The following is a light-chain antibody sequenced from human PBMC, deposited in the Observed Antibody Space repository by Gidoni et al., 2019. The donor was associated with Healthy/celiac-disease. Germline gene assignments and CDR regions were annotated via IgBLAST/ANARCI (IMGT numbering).Light chain of an antibody. CDR1: SSDVGGYNY. Sequence: QSALTQPASVSGSPGQSITISCPGTSSDVGGYNYVSWYQHPPGKAPKLMIYDVSNRPSGVSNRFSGSKSGNTASLTISGLQAEDEADYYCSSYTSSSTYVVFGGGTKLTVL. CDR3: SSYTSSSTYVV. J-gene: IGLJ2*01. CDR2: DVS. V-gene: IGLV2-14*03.